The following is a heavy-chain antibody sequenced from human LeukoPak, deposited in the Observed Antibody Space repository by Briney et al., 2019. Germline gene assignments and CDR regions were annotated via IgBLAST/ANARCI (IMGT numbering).Heavy chain of an antibody. CDR1: GYSFTSYW. Sequence: GESLKISCKGSGYSFTSYWIGWVRQMPGKGLEWMGIIYPGDSDTRYSPSFQGQVTISADKSISTAYLQWSSLKASDTAMYYCARHGPAATNRDALDIWGQGTMVTVSS. D-gene: IGHD2-2*01. CDR3: ARHGPAATNRDALDI. V-gene: IGHV5-51*01. CDR2: IYPGDSDT. J-gene: IGHJ3*02.